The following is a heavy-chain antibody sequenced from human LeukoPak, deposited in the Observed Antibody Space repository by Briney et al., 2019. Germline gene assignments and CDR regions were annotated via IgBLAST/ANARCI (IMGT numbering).Heavy chain of an antibody. CDR2: ISSNGGRK. J-gene: IGHJ4*02. CDR3: ARQEARDYYYEGLDY. V-gene: IGHV3-30*04. Sequence: GGSLRLSCVASGFNFNMYAIHWVRQAPGKGLEWVALISSNGGRKDYADSVKGRFTIDRDNSKNTVYLQMNSLRPDDTAIYFCARQEARDYYYEGLDYWGQGNLVTVSS. CDR1: GFNFNMYA. D-gene: IGHD3-22*01.